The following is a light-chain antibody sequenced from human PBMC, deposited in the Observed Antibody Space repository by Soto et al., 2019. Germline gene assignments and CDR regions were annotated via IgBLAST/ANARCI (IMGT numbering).Light chain of an antibody. CDR1: QSVSSY. Sequence: EILLTQSPGTLSLSPGERATLSCRASQSVSSYLAWYQQIPGQAPRLLIYDASTRATCIPARFSGSGSGTDFTITISSLEPEDFAVYYCQQRANRPPGITFGQGTRREIK. V-gene: IGKV3-11*01. CDR3: QQRANRPPGIT. CDR2: DAS. J-gene: IGKJ5*01.